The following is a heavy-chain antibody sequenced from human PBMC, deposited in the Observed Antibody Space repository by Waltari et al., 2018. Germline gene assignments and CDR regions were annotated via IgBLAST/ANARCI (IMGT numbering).Heavy chain of an antibody. Sequence: EVQLVESGGTLVQPGGSLRLSCAASGFTFSTYWMNWVRQAPGKELEWVADIRQDGNQKSYVDSVKGRFTISRDNAESSLYLQMNSLRAEDTAVYYCAREGKLLGAFDIWGQGTMVTVSS. CDR3: AREGKLLGAFDI. CDR2: IRQDGNQK. V-gene: IGHV3-7*01. D-gene: IGHD1-26*01. CDR1: GFTFSTYW. J-gene: IGHJ3*02.